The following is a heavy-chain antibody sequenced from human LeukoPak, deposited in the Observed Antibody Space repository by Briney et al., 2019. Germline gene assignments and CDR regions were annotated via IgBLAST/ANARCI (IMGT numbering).Heavy chain of an antibody. CDR2: IYHSGNT. D-gene: IGHD7-27*01. J-gene: IGHJ6*03. CDR1: GDSINSSNW. Sequence: PSGTLSLTCAVSGDSINSSNWWNWVRQPPGQGLEWIAEIYHSGNTNYNPSLKSRVTMSVDTSNKQFSLKLSSVTAADTAVYYCARLALGITQSYYYYMDVWGKGTTVTISS. CDR3: ARLALGITQSYYYYMDV. V-gene: IGHV4-4*02.